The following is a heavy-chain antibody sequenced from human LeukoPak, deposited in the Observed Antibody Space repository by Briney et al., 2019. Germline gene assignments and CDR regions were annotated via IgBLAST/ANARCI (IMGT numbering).Heavy chain of an antibody. J-gene: IGHJ4*02. Sequence: SQTLSLTCTVSGGSISSGGYYWSWIRQHPGKGLEWIGYIYYSGSTYYNPSLKSRVTISVDTSKNQFSLKLSSVTAADTAVYYCARDTHSSSFYFDYWGQGTLVTVSS. CDR1: GGSISSGGYY. CDR3: ARDTHSSSFYFDY. V-gene: IGHV4-31*03. CDR2: IYYSGST. D-gene: IGHD6-13*01.